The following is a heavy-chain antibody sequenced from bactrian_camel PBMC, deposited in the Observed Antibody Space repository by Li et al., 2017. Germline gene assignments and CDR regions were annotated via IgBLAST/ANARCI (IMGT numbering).Heavy chain of an antibody. CDR2: IATGSGNT. J-gene: IGHJ6*01. D-gene: IGHD2*01. Sequence: HVQLVESGGGSVQAGGSLRLSCGASGSIYSDACVGWLRQAPGKEREGVARIATGSGNTYYADSVKGRFTISQDNAKNTVYLQMNSLKPEDTAMYYCVARGPYCYTKLSVRDFTYWGQGTQVTVS. CDR3: VARGPYCYTKLSVRDFTY. CDR1: GSIYSDAC. V-gene: IGHV3S1*01.